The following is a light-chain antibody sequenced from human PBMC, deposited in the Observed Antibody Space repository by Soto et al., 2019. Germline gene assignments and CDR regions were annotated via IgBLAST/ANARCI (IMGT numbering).Light chain of an antibody. J-gene: IGKJ2*01. CDR2: WAS. CDR1: QSVLYSSNTKNY. Sequence: DIVMTQSPDSLAVSLGERATIHCKSSQSVLYSSNTKNYLAWYQQQPGQPPKLLIYWASTRESGVPDRFSGSGSGTDFTLTISSLQAEDVAVYYCQQYYSTPYTFGQGTKLEIK. V-gene: IGKV4-1*01. CDR3: QQYYSTPYT.